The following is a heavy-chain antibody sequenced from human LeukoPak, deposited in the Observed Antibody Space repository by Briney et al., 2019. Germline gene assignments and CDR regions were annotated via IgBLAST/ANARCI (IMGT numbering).Heavy chain of an antibody. V-gene: IGHV1-46*01. CDR2: INPSGGST. CDR3: ARDPGLYMVAHYYYYYMDV. D-gene: IGHD5-12*01. Sequence: ASVKVSCKASGYTFTSYYMHWVRQAPGQGLEWMGIINPSGGSTSYAQKFQGRVTMTRDTSTSTVYMELSSLRFEDTAVYYCARDPGLYMVAHYYYYYMDVWGKGTTVTVSS. CDR1: GYTFTSYY. J-gene: IGHJ6*03.